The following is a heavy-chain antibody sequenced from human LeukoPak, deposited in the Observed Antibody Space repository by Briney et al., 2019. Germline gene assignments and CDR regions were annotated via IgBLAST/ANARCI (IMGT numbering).Heavy chain of an antibody. V-gene: IGHV1-2*02. CDR1: GYTFTDYY. CDR2: INPNTGGT. CDR3: ASDHDYGDHSWVYYFDH. J-gene: IGHJ4*02. D-gene: IGHD4-17*01. Sequence: ASVKVSCKASGYTFTDYYMHWVRQVPGQGLEWMGWINPNTGGTNYAQKFQGRVTMTRDTSITTAYMELSRLRSDDTAVYYCASDHDYGDHSWVYYFDHWGQGTLVTASS.